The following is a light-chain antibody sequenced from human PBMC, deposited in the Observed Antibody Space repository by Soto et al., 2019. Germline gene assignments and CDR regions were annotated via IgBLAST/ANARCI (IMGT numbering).Light chain of an antibody. J-gene: IGLJ1*01. CDR2: EVS. Sequence: QSALTQPASVSGSPGQSVTISCTGTSSDVEIYNLVSWYQQHPDKAPKLLIYEVSKRPSGVSNRFSGSKSGNVASLTISGLQPEDEADYYCCSYAGTSTSVFGTGTKLT. CDR3: CSYAGTSTSV. CDR1: SSDVEIYNL. V-gene: IGLV2-23*02.